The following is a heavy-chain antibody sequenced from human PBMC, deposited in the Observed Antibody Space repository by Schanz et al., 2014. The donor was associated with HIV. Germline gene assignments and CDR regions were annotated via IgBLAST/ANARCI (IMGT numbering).Heavy chain of an antibody. CDR2: ISYDGSIE. J-gene: IGHJ4*02. V-gene: IGHV3-30*18. CDR1: GFIFRTHG. D-gene: IGHD2-2*01. Sequence: VQLVESGGGLVKPGGSLRLSCAASGFIFRTHGMHWVRQAPGKGLEWVAVISYDGSIEYYADSVKGRFTISRDNSKNTLYLQMNSLRSEDTAVYYCAKVGRIYSTTWIDYWGQGTLVTVSS. CDR3: AKVGRIYSTTWIDY.